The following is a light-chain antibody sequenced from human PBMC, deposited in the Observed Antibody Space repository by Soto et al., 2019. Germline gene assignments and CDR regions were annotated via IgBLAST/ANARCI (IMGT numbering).Light chain of an antibody. J-gene: IGKJ1*01. V-gene: IGKV3-20*01. Sequence: EIVLTQSPATLSVSPGERVTLSCRASQSAISNLAWYQQKPGQTPRLLIYGASSRATGIPDRFSGSGSGTDFTLTIRRLEPEDFAVYYCQQYGSSYPWTFGQGTKVDIK. CDR2: GAS. CDR3: QQYGSSYPWT. CDR1: QSAISN.